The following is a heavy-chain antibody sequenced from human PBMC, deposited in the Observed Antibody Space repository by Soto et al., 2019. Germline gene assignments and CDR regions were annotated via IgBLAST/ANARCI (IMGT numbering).Heavy chain of an antibody. V-gene: IGHV3-21*01. Sequence: EVQLVESGGGLVKPGGSLRLSCAASGFTFSSYSMNWVRQAPGKGLEWVSSISSSSSYIYYADSVKGRFTISRDNAKNSLYLQMNSLRAEDTAVYYCASHSSSWSFDYYYGMDVWGQGTTVTVSS. CDR3: ASHSSSWSFDYYYGMDV. CDR2: ISSSSSYI. D-gene: IGHD6-13*01. CDR1: GFTFSSYS. J-gene: IGHJ6*02.